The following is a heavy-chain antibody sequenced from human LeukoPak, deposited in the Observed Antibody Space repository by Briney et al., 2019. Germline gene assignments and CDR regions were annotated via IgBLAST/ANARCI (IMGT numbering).Heavy chain of an antibody. CDR3: ARGGEGYDY. CDR1: GGSISSSSYY. CDR2: IYYSGST. V-gene: IGHV4-30-4*01. Sequence: SETLSLTCTVSGGSISSSSYYWSWIRQPPGKGLEWIGYIYYSGSTYYNPSLKSRVTISVDTSKNQFSLKLSSVTAADTAVYYCARGGEGYDYWGQGTLVTVSS. D-gene: IGHD3-22*01. J-gene: IGHJ4*02.